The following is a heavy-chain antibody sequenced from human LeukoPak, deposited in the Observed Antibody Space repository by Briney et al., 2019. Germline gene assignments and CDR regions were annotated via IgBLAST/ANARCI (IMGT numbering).Heavy chain of an antibody. J-gene: IGHJ3*02. V-gene: IGHV3-30*18. CDR2: ISYDGSIK. CDR3: AKYYDSSGYPDAFDI. CDR1: GFTFSSYG. Sequence: GGSLRLSCAASGFTFSSYGMHWVRQAPGKGLEWVAVISYDGSIKYYADSVKGRFTISRDNSKNTLYLQMNSLRAEDTAVYYCAKYYDSSGYPDAFDIWGQGTMVTVSS. D-gene: IGHD3-22*01.